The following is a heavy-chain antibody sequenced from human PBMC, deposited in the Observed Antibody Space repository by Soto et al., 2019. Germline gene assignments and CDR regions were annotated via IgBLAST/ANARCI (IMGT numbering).Heavy chain of an antibody. CDR1: GGSISSGDSY. V-gene: IGHV4-30-4*01. CDR2: IYYSGST. D-gene: IGHD6-13*01. J-gene: IGHJ4*02. CDR3: ARAVAVPGIAAAGTEHLFDY. Sequence: SETLSLTCTVSGGSISSGDSYWSWIRQPPGKGLEWIGYIYYSGSTYYNPSLKSRVTISVDTSKNQFSLKLSSVTAADTAVYYCARAVAVPGIAAAGTEHLFDYWGQGTLVTVSS.